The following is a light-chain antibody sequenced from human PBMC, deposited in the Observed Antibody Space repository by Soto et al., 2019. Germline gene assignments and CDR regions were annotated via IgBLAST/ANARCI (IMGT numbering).Light chain of an antibody. CDR1: SSDIGGYNY. J-gene: IGLJ1*01. CDR3: TSYTSSSTYV. V-gene: IGLV2-14*01. Sequence: QSALTQPAAVSESPGQWITISCAGTSSDIGGYNYVSWYQQHPDKAPKLMIYGVTNRPSGVSDRFSGSKSGNTASLTISGLQAEDEADYYCTSYTSSSTYVFGTGTKVT. CDR2: GVT.